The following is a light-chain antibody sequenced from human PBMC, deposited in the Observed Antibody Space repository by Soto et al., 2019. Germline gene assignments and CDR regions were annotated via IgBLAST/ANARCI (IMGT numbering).Light chain of an antibody. CDR1: QSVSIY. CDR3: QQRSNCPWT. CDR2: DAS. J-gene: IGKJ1*01. V-gene: IGKV3-11*01. Sequence: IVMTQAPVTLAVSPGESAHLSCRASQSVSIYLAWYQQKPGQAPRLLIYDASNRATGIPARFSGSGSGTDFTLTISSLEPEDFAVYYCQQRSNCPWTFGQGTKVDI.